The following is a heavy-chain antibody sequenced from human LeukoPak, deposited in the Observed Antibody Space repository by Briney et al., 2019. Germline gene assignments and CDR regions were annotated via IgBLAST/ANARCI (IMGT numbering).Heavy chain of an antibody. CDR3: ARGWGYSYGPGDY. V-gene: IGHV3-30*17. CDR1: GFTFSTYT. D-gene: IGHD5-18*01. Sequence: PGGSLRLSCSASGFTFSTYTIHWVRQAPGKGLQWVAIISFDGSNTNYADSVKGRFTISRDNSNNTLYLQMDSLRAEDTAVYYCARGWGYSYGPGDYWGQGTLVTVSS. J-gene: IGHJ4*02. CDR2: ISFDGSNT.